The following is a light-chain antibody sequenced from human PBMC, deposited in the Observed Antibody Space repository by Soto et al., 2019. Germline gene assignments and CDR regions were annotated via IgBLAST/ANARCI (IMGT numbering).Light chain of an antibody. CDR1: SSNIGAGYD. V-gene: IGLV1-40*01. Sequence: QSVLTQPPSVSGAPGQRVTISCTESSSNIGAGYDVHWYQQLPGTAPKLLIYGNSNRPSGVPDRFSGSKSGTSASLAITGLPAEDEADYYCQSYASSLSGWVFGGGTKLTVL. J-gene: IGLJ3*02. CDR3: QSYASSLSGWV. CDR2: GNS.